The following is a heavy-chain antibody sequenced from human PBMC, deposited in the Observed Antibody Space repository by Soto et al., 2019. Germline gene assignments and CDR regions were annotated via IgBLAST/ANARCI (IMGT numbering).Heavy chain of an antibody. CDR2: IWYDGSNK. V-gene: IGHV3-33*01. J-gene: IGHJ6*02. CDR1: GFTFSSYG. CDR3: ARGYSSSWYPSYYYYYYGMDV. D-gene: IGHD6-13*01. Sequence: QVQLVESGGGVVQPGRSLRLSCAASGFTFSSYGMHWVRQAPGKGLEWVAVIWYDGSNKYYADSVKGRFTISRDNSKNTLYLQMNSLRAEDTAVYYCARGYSSSWYPSYYYYYYGMDVWGQGTTVTVSS.